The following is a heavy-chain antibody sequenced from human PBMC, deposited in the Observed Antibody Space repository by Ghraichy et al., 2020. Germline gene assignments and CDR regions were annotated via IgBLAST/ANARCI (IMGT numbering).Heavy chain of an antibody. CDR2: IKEDGSQM. CDR1: GFTLSSYW. D-gene: IGHD1-26*01. CDR3: ARDWSGNSGRSCDS. Sequence: GGSLRHSCVGSGFTLSSYWMSWVRQAPGKGLEWVAIIKEDGSQMDYVDSAKGRFIISRDNSKNSLYLQMNNLRVEDTAVYYCARDWSGNSGRSCDSWGQGTLVTVSS. J-gene: IGHJ4*02. V-gene: IGHV3-7*01.